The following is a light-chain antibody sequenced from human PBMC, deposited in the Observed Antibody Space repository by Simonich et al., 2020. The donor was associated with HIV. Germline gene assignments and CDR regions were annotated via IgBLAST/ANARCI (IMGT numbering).Light chain of an antibody. J-gene: IGLJ3*02. V-gene: IGLV2-8*01. CDR2: EVN. CDR1: RSDVGGDNY. CDR3: SSYADSNNLL. Sequence: QSALTQPPSASGSPGQQVTISCTGTRSDVGGDNYVSWYQQHPGKAPTLMIYEVNKRPSGVPDRFSGSKSGYTASLTVSGLQAEDEADYYCSSYADSNNLLFGGGTRLTVL.